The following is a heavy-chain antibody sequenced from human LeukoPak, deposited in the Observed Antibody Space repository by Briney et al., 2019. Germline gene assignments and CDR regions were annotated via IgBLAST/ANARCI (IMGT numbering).Heavy chain of an antibody. Sequence: SESLSLTCTVSGGSISSYYWSWMRQPAGKGLEWIGRIYTSGSTNYNPSLKSRVTMSVDTSKNQFSLKLSSVTAADTAVYYCAAQKGGYSYGYFDYWGQGTLVTVSS. CDR3: AAQKGGYSYGYFDY. V-gene: IGHV4-4*07. J-gene: IGHJ4*02. CDR1: GGSISSYY. D-gene: IGHD5-18*01. CDR2: IYTSGST.